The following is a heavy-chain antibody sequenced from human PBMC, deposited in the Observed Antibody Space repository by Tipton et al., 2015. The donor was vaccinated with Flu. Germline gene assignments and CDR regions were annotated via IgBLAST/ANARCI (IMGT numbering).Heavy chain of an antibody. J-gene: IGHJ2*01. V-gene: IGHV1-8*01. CDR3: ARKRQQCRYFDL. CDR1: GYTFSSYE. Sequence: QSGAEVKKPGASVKVSCKASGYTFSSYEINWVRQATGQGLEWMGWMNPNSGNTGYAQKFQGRVTMTRNTSISTAYMELTSLTSEDAAGYYCARKRQQCRYFDLWGRGTLVTVSS. CDR2: MNPNSGNT. D-gene: IGHD1-1*01.